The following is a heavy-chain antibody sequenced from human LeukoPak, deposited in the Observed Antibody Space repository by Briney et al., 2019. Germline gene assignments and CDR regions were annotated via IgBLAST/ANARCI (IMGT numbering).Heavy chain of an antibody. CDR1: GGSISSYY. CDR2: IYYSEST. J-gene: IGHJ6*02. Sequence: SETLSLTCTVSGGSISSYYWSWIRQPPGKGLEWIGYIYYSESTNYNPSLKSRVTISVDTSKNQFSLKLSSVTAADTAVYYCARHHRSYPSNYYGMDVWGQGTTVTVSS. V-gene: IGHV4-59*08. D-gene: IGHD1-26*01. CDR3: ARHHRSYPSNYYGMDV.